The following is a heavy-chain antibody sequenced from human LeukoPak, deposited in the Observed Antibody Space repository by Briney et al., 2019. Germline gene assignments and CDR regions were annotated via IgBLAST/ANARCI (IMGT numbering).Heavy chain of an antibody. CDR1: GFIFNNYG. J-gene: IGHJ4*02. CDR2: ISNDGGGT. V-gene: IGHV3-23*01. D-gene: IGHD3-22*01. Sequence: GGSLRLSCAASGFIFNNYGLVWVRQAPGKGLEWVSAISNDGGGTTYADFVKGRLSVSRDNSKNTLFLQMNSLRAEDTALYYCAKGSSGYSFDLWGQGTLVTVSS. CDR3: AKGSSGYSFDL.